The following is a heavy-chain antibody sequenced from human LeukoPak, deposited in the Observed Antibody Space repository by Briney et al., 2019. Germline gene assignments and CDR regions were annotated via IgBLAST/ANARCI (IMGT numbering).Heavy chain of an antibody. Sequence: KPSETLSLTCTVSGGSISNSYWSWIRQPPGKGLEWIGYIYYTGDSNYNPSLKSRVAISLDTSKNQLSLNLRSVTAADTAVYYCARHEFASPFDSWGQGTLVTVSS. J-gene: IGHJ4*02. CDR2: IYYTGDS. CDR3: ARHEFASPFDS. CDR1: GGSISNSY. D-gene: IGHD2-21*01. V-gene: IGHV4-59*08.